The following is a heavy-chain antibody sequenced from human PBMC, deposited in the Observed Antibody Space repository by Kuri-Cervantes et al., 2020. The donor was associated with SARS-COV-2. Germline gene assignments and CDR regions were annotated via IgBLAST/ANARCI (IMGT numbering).Heavy chain of an antibody. CDR3: ARQKFHYYDSSGYQGATGY. V-gene: IGHV5-51*01. CDR1: GYSFTSYW. D-gene: IGHD3-22*01. CDR2: IYPGDSDT. Sequence: GESLKISCKGSGYSFTSYWIGWVRQMPGKDLEWMGIIYPGDSDTRYSPSFQGQVTISADKSISTAYLQWSSLKASDTAMYYCARQKFHYYDSSGYQGATGYWGQGTLVTVSS. J-gene: IGHJ4*02.